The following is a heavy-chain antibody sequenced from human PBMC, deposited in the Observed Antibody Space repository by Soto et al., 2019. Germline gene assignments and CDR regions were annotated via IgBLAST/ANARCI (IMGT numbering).Heavy chain of an antibody. CDR3: ARVTYDLVYYYYGMDV. Sequence: GASVKVSCKASGYTFTSYGISWVRQAPGQGLEWMGWISAYNGNTNYAQKLQGRVTMTTDTSTSTAYMELRSLRSDDTAVYYCARVTYDLVYYYYGMDVWGQGTTVTVSS. CDR2: ISAYNGNT. D-gene: IGHD5-12*01. CDR1: GYTFTSYG. J-gene: IGHJ6*02. V-gene: IGHV1-18*01.